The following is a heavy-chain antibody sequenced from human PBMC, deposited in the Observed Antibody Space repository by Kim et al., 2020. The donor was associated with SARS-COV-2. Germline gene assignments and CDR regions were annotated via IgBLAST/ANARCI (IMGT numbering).Heavy chain of an antibody. CDR3: AKSIKGVNYFDY. CDR2: LSGSGGTT. V-gene: IGHV3-23*01. D-gene: IGHD3-16*01. J-gene: IGHJ4*02. Sequence: GGSLRLSCAASGFTFSSYAMNWVRQAPGKGLEWVSTLSGSGGTTYYADSVKGRFTISRDNSKNTVYLQMNSLRAEDTAMYYCAKSIKGVNYFDYWGQGTLVTVSS. CDR1: GFTFSSYA.